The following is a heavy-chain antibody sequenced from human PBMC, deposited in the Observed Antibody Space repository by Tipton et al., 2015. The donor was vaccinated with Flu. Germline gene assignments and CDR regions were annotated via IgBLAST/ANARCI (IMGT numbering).Heavy chain of an antibody. J-gene: IGHJ4*02. V-gene: IGHV3-74*01. Sequence: SLRLSCSASGFNLSSYEMNWVRQAPGKGLVWVSRINSDGTSTTYADSVKGRFTISRDNAKNTVYLQMNSLRAEDTAVYYCGRDRSGIDYWGQGTLVTVSS. CDR1: GFNLSSYE. CDR2: INSDGTST. D-gene: IGHD3-10*01. CDR3: GRDRSGIDY.